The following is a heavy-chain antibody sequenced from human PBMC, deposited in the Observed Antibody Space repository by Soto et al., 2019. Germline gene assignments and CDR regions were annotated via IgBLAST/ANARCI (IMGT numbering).Heavy chain of an antibody. Sequence: EVQLVESGGDLVQPGGSLRLSCVASGFAVSSYYMSWVRQAPGKGLEWVSLIYSSGTTKDADSVEGRFVISRDNSKNTLYLQMNSLRAEDTGTYYCARELSQHWYFDLWGRGTLVIVSS. CDR3: ARELSQHWYFDL. CDR1: GFAVSSYY. CDR2: IYSSGTT. V-gene: IGHV3-66*01. D-gene: IGHD6-13*01. J-gene: IGHJ2*01.